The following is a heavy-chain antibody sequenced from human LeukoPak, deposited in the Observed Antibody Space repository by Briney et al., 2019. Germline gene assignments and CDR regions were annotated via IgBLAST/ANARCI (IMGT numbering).Heavy chain of an antibody. J-gene: IGHJ4*02. D-gene: IGHD3-16*01. CDR3: ARHGYTASHYFLDY. V-gene: IGHV4-4*07. CDR1: SGSINSYY. CDR2: IYTTGTT. Sequence: SETLSLTCTASSGSINSYYWGWVRQPAGRGLEWIGRIYTTGTTHYNPSLRSRLTMSVETSKRQFSLNLRSVTAADTAIYFCARHGYTASHYFLDYWGQGILVTVSS.